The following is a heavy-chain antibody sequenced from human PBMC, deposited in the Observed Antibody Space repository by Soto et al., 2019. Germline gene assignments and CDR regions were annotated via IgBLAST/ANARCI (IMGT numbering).Heavy chain of an antibody. Sequence: GGSLRLSCAASGFTFSSYGMHWVRQAPGKGLEWVAVISYDGSNKYYADSVKGRFTISRDNSKNTLYLQMNSLRAEDTAVYYCAKGAIDGSGWYEYFQHWGQGTLVTVSS. CDR3: AKGAIDGSGWYEYFQH. CDR2: ISYDGSNK. J-gene: IGHJ1*01. CDR1: GFTFSSYG. D-gene: IGHD6-19*01. V-gene: IGHV3-30*18.